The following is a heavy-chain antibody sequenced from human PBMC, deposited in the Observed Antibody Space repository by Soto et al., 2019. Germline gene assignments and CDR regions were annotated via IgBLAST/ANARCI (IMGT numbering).Heavy chain of an antibody. CDR2: INPSGGST. Sequence: QVQLVQSGAEVKKPGASVKVSCKASGYTFTNYYMHWVRQAPGQGLEWMGIINPSGGSTSYAQKFQGRVTMTRDTSTSTVYMELSSLRSEDTAVYYCARSYYDSSGYYFLHFDYWGQGTRVTVSS. V-gene: IGHV1-46*03. J-gene: IGHJ4*02. CDR3: ARSYYDSSGYYFLHFDY. CDR1: GYTFTNYY. D-gene: IGHD3-22*01.